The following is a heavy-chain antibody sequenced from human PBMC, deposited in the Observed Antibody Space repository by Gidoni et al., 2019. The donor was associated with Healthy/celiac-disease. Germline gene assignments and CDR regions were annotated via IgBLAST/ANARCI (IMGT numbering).Heavy chain of an antibody. J-gene: IGHJ6*02. CDR1: GGSISSYY. CDR2: IYYSGST. Sequence: QVQLQESGPGLLKPSETLSLTCTVSGGSISSYYWSWIRQPPGKGLEWIGYIYYSGSTNYNPSLKSRVTISVDTSKNQFSLKLSSVTAADTAVYYCARDLVGATKRRYYYYGMDVWGQGTTVTVSS. CDR3: ARDLVGATKRRYYYYGMDV. D-gene: IGHD1-26*01. V-gene: IGHV4-59*01.